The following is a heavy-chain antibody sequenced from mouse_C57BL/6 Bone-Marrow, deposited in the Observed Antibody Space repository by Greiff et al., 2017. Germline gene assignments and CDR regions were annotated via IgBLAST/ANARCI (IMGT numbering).Heavy chain of an antibody. CDR1: GFTFSSYA. CDR3: AREGHSWFAY. CDR2: ISDGGSYT. Sequence: EVKLVESGGGLVKPGGSLKLSCAASGFTFSSYAMSWVRQTPEKRLEWVATISDGGSYTYYPDNVKGRFTISRDNAKNNLYLQMSHLKSEDTAMYYCAREGHSWFAYWGQGTLVTVSA. V-gene: IGHV5-4*01. J-gene: IGHJ3*01.